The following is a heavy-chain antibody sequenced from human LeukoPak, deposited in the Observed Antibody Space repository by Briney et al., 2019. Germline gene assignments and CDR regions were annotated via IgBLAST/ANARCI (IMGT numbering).Heavy chain of an antibody. CDR3: ARGLGCSGGSCTLKFDY. CDR2: IYTSGST. Sequence: SQTLSLTCTVSGGSISSGSYYWSWIRQPAGKGLEWIGRIYTSGSTNYNPSLKSRVTISVDTSKNQFSLKLSSVTAADTAVYYCARGLGCSGGSCTLKFDYWGQGTLVTVSS. V-gene: IGHV4-61*02. CDR1: GGSISSGSYY. D-gene: IGHD2-15*01. J-gene: IGHJ4*02.